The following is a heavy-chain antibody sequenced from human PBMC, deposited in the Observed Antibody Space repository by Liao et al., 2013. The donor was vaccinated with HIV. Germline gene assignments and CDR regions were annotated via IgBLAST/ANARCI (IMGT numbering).Heavy chain of an antibody. CDR2: IYYSGST. CDR1: GGSVRSGDFY. Sequence: QVQLQESGPGLVKPSQTLSLTCTVSGGSVRSGDFYWNWIRQAPGKGLEWIGFIYYSGSTYSNPSLKSRVAIAIDTTKNQFSLRLSSVTAADTALYYCAREWATVTKWDWYFDLWGRGTLVTVSS. V-gene: IGHV4-30-4*08. J-gene: IGHJ2*01. D-gene: IGHD4-17*01. CDR3: AREWATVTKWDWYFDL.